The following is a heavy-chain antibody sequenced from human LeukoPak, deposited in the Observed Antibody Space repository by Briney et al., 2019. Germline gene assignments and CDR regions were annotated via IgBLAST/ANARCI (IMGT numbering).Heavy chain of an antibody. D-gene: IGHD5-18*01. CDR1: GFTFNNYG. CDR2: IYSGGNT. CDR3: AKSHGYSYGFDY. V-gene: IGHV3-66*02. Sequence: AGGTLRLSCAASGFTFNNYGVSWVRQAPGKGLEWVSFIYSGGNTHYSDSLKGRFTISRDNSKNTLYLQMNSLRAEDTAVYYCAKSHGYSYGFDYWGQGTLVTVSS. J-gene: IGHJ4*02.